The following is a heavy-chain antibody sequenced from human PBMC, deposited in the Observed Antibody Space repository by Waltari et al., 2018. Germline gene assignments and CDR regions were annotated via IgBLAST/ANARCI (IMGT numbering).Heavy chain of an antibody. V-gene: IGHV4-39*01. Sequence: HLQLQVSGPGLVKPQGHLPLTCALCGWPLRSSIYYWGWIRQPPAKGLEWIGSIYCSGSTYYNPSLKSRVTISVDTSKNQFSLKLSSVTAADTAVYYCARHLGATGQQLVEFVYFQHWGQGTLVTVSS. D-gene: IGHD6-13*01. J-gene: IGHJ1*01. CDR1: GWPLRSSIYY. CDR2: IYCSGST. CDR3: ARHLGATGQQLVEFVYFQH.